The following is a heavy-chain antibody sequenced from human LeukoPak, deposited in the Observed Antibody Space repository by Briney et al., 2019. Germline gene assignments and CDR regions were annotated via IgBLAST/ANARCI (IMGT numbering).Heavy chain of an antibody. D-gene: IGHD3-22*01. V-gene: IGHV5-51*01. CDR2: IYPGDSDT. Sequence: GESLKISCKGSGYSFTSYWIGWVRQMPGKGLEWMGIIYPGDSDTRYSPSFQGQVTISADKSISTAYLQWSSLKASDTAIYYCARRSGYDSSGYLEGFDPWGQGTLVTVSS. J-gene: IGHJ5*02. CDR1: GYSFTSYW. CDR3: ARRSGYDSSGYLEGFDP.